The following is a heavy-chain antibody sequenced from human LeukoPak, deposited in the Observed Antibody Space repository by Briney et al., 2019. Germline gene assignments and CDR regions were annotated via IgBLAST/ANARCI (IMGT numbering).Heavy chain of an antibody. Sequence: PGGSLRLPCAVSGFTFSSYWMSWVRQAPGKGLEWVGRIKSKTDGGTTDYAAPVKGRFTISRDDSKNTLYLQMNSLKTEDTAVYYCTALCGDYGVPPDYWGQGTLVTVSS. D-gene: IGHD4-17*01. J-gene: IGHJ4*02. V-gene: IGHV3-15*01. CDR3: TALCGDYGVPPDY. CDR2: IKSKTDGGTT. CDR1: GFTFSSYW.